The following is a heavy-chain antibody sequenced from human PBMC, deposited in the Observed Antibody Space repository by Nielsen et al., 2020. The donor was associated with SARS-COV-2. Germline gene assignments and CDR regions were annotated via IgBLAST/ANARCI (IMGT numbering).Heavy chain of an antibody. CDR3: ARPWYGDYFDY. V-gene: IGHV3-74*01. J-gene: IGHJ4*02. D-gene: IGHD4-17*01. CDR2: INSDGSST. CDR1: GFTFSSYD. Sequence: GESLKISCAASGFTFSSYDMHWVRQAPGKGLVWVSRINSDGSSTTYADSVKGRFTISRDNAKNTLYLQMNSLRAEDTAVYYCARPWYGDYFDYWGQGTLVTVSS.